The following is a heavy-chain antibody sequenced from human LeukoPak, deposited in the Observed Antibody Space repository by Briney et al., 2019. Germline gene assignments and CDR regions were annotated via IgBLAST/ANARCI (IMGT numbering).Heavy chain of an antibody. J-gene: IGHJ4*02. CDR2: IKRDGSST. V-gene: IGHV3-74*01. CDR1: GFTFSNYW. D-gene: IGHD3-16*01. Sequence: PGGSLRLSCAASGFTFSNYWMHWVRQRPGEGLVWVSRIKRDGSSTSYADSVKGRFTISRDDAKNTLYLQMNSLRAEDTAVYYCARDVITFGGVPDYWGQGTLVTVSS. CDR3: ARDVITFGGVPDY.